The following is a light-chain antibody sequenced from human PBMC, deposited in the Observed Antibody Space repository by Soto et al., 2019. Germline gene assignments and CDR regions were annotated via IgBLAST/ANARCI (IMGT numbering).Light chain of an antibody. J-gene: IGKJ3*01. Sequence: AIQMTQSPSSLSASVGDRGSITCRASQAFINDLGWYQQKPGKAPKLLIYATSSLQSGVPSRFSGSGSGTDFTLTISSLQPEDFATYYCLQDYTFGPGTKVDVK. CDR1: QAFIND. V-gene: IGKV1-6*02. CDR2: ATS. CDR3: LQDYT.